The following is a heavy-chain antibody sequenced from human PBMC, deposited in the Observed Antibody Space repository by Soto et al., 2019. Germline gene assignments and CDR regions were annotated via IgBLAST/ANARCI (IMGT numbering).Heavy chain of an antibody. J-gene: IGHJ3*02. CDR1: GGTFSSYT. D-gene: IGHD2-2*01. CDR3: AIRYCSSTSWPDAFDI. CDR2: ILPILGIA. Sequence: QVQLVQSGAEVKKPGSSVKVSCKASGGTFSSYTISWVRQAPGQGLEWMGRILPILGIANYAQKFQGRVTITADKSTSTAYMELSSLRSEDTAVYYCAIRYCSSTSWPDAFDIWGQGTMVTVSS. V-gene: IGHV1-69*02.